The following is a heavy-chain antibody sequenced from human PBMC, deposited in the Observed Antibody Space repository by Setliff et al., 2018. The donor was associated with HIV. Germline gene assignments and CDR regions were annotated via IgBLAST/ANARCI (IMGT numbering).Heavy chain of an antibody. CDR2: IYSSGRT. V-gene: IGHV4-31*03. D-gene: IGHD3-10*01. CDR1: GGSITSSGYN. J-gene: IGHJ6*02. CDR3: ARDEVRYYSGSESVRAGMDV. Sequence: SETLSLTCIVSGGSITSSGYNWNWIRQHPGKGLEWIGYIYSSGRTSYNPSLQSRVSISIDTSKNHFSLKLDSVIAADTAVYYCARDEVRYYSGSESVRAGMDVWGQGTAVTVSS.